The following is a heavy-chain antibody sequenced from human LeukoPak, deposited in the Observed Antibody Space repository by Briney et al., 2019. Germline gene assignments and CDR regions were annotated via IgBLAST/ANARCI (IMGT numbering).Heavy chain of an antibody. Sequence: GGSLRLSCAASGFTFNTYSMSWVRQAPGKGLEWVSAISGSGGSTYYADSVKGRFTISRDNSKNTLYLQMNSLRAEDTAVYYCAKDFTMARGYWGQGTLVTVSS. CDR1: GFTFNTYS. D-gene: IGHD3-10*01. V-gene: IGHV3-23*01. CDR2: ISGSGGST. J-gene: IGHJ4*02. CDR3: AKDFTMARGY.